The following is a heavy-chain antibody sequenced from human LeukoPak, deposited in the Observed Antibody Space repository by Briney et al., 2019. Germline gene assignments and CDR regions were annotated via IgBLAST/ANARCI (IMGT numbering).Heavy chain of an antibody. CDR1: GGSISSGDDY. CDR3: ARESYYDSSGSLSNYYGMDV. J-gene: IGHJ6*02. V-gene: IGHV4-30-4*01. Sequence: PSETLSLTCTVSGGSISSGDDYWSWIRQPPGKGLEWIGYIYYSGSTYYNPSLKSRVTISVDTSKNQFSLKLSSVTAADTAVYYCARESYYDSSGSLSNYYGMDVWGQGTTVTVSS. D-gene: IGHD3-22*01. CDR2: IYYSGST.